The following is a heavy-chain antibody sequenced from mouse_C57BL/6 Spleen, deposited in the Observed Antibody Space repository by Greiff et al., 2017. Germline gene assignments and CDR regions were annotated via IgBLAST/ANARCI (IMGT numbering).Heavy chain of an antibody. J-gene: IGHJ4*01. V-gene: IGHV1-55*01. Sequence: VQLQQSGAELVKPGASVKMSCKASGYTFTSYWITWVKQRPGQGLEWIGDIYPGSGSTNYNEKFKSKATLTVDTSSSTAYMQLSSLTSEDSAVYYCARVGGSSYVGAMDYWGQGTSVTVSS. CDR3: ARVGGSSYVGAMDY. CDR1: GYTFTSYW. D-gene: IGHD1-1*01. CDR2: IYPGSGST.